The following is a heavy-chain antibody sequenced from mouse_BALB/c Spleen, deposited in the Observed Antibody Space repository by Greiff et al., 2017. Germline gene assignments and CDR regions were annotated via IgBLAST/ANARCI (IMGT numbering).Heavy chain of an antibody. J-gene: IGHJ4*01. CDR3: ARSPYYGYDGGYAMDY. D-gene: IGHD2-14*01. Sequence: EVMLVESGGGLVQPGGSRKLSCAASGFTFSSFGMHWVRQAPEKGLEWVAYISSGSSTIYYADTVKGRFTISRDNPKNTLFLQMTSLRSEDTAMYYCARSPYYGYDGGYAMDYWGQGTSVTVSS. CDR1: GFTFSSFG. V-gene: IGHV5-17*02. CDR2: ISSGSSTI.